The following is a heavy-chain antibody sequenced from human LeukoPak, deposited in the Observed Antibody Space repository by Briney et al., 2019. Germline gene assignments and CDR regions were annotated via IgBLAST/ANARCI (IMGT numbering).Heavy chain of an antibody. D-gene: IGHD1-26*01. CDR3: CSPPPSNLGATGGFDY. J-gene: IGHJ4*02. CDR2: IYSGGST. Sequence: PGGSLRLSCAASGFTVSSNYMSWVLQAPGKGLEWVSVIYSGGSTYYADSVKGRFTISRDNSKNTLYLQMNSLRAEDTAVYYCCSPPPSNLGATGGFDYWGQGTLVTVSS. CDR1: GFTVSSNY. V-gene: IGHV3-66*02.